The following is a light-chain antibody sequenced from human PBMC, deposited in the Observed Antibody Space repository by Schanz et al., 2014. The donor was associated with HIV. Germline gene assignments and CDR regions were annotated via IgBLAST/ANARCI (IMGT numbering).Light chain of an antibody. V-gene: IGKV3-11*01. J-gene: IGKJ5*01. CDR1: QSVSSY. CDR2: DAS. Sequence: EIVLTQSPATLSLSPGERATLSCRASQSVSSYLAWYQQKPGQAPRLLIYDASNRTTGIPARFSGSGSGTGFTLTISSLEPEDFAVYYCQQYNDWPPITFGQGTRLEIK. CDR3: QQYNDWPPIT.